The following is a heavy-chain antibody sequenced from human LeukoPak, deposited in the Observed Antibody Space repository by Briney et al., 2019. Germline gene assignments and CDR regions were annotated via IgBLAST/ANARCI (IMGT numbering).Heavy chain of an antibody. V-gene: IGHV3-48*02. D-gene: IGHD3-3*01. CDR1: GFTFSSYS. CDR2: ISSSSTI. CDR3: ARDSLLEWSDRDAFDI. Sequence: PGGSLRLSCAASGFTFSSYSMNWVRQAPGKGLEWVSYISSSSTIYYADSVKGRFTISRDNAKNSLYLQMNSLRDEDTAVYYCARDSLLEWSDRDAFDIWGQGTMVTVSS. J-gene: IGHJ3*02.